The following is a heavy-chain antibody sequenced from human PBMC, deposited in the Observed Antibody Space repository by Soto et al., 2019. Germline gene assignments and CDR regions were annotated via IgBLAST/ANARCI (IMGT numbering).Heavy chain of an antibody. J-gene: IGHJ4*02. Sequence: ASVKVSCKVSGYTLTELSMHWVRQAPGKGLEWMGGFDPEDGETIYAQKFQGRVTMTEDTSTDTAYMELSSLRSEDTAVYYCATSDILTGYYSFDYWGQGTLVTVSS. D-gene: IGHD3-9*01. CDR3: ATSDILTGYYSFDY. CDR1: GYTLTELS. CDR2: FDPEDGET. V-gene: IGHV1-24*01.